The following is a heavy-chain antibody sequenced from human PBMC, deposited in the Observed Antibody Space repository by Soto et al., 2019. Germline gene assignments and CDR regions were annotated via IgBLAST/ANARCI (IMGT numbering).Heavy chain of an antibody. CDR2: IYYSGST. D-gene: IGHD3-22*01. V-gene: IGHV4-30-4*01. CDR1: GGSISSGDYY. Sequence: PSETLSLTCTVSGGSISSGDYYWSWIRQPPGKGLEWIGYIYYSGSTYYNPSLKSRVTISVDTSKNQFSLKLSSVTAADTAVYYCARRSDDGSGYPRLAYWGQGTLVTVSS. J-gene: IGHJ4*02. CDR3: ARRSDDGSGYPRLAY.